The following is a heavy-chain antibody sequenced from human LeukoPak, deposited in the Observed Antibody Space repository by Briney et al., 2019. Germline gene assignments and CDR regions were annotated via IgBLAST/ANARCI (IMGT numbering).Heavy chain of an antibody. V-gene: IGHV1-46*01. CDR3: AGLWEGSEVVEDY. CDR2: INPSGGTT. D-gene: IGHD2-15*01. J-gene: IGHJ4*02. Sequence: ASVKVSCKASGYTFTTYYMHWVRQAPGQGLEWMGVINPSGGTTSYAQKFQGRVTMTRDTSTSTVYMELSSLRSEDTAVYYCAGLWEGSEVVEDYWGQGTLVTVSS. CDR1: GYTFTTYY.